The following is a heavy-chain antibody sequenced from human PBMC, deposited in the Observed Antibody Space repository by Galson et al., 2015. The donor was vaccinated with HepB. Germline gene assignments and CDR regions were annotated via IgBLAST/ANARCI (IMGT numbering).Heavy chain of an antibody. V-gene: IGHV3-33*01. Sequence: SLRLSCAASGFTFSTYGMHWVRQAPGKGLEWVAVIWFDGSNKDCLDSVRGRFTISRDNSKNMLFLEMNSLRDEDTATYYCAISPSSSWGDGFDIWGQGTMVTVSS. CDR3: AISPSSSWGDGFDI. CDR1: GFTFSTYG. J-gene: IGHJ3*02. CDR2: IWFDGSNK. D-gene: IGHD6-13*01.